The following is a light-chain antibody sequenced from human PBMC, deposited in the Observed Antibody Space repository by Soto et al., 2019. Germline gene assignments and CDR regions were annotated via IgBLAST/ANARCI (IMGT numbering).Light chain of an antibody. CDR3: CSYTSSTTPL. CDR2: EVS. J-gene: IGLJ2*01. V-gene: IGLV2-14*01. Sequence: QSVLTQPASVSGSPGQSITISCTGTSSDVGGYNYVSWYQQYPGKAPKLMIYEVSNRPSGVSNRFSGSKSGNTASLTISGLQAEDEADYYCCSYTSSTTPLFGGGTKLTVL. CDR1: SSDVGGYNY.